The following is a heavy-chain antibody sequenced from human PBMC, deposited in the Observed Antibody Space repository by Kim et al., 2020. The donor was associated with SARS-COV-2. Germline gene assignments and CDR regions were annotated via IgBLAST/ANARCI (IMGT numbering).Heavy chain of an antibody. Sequence: GGSLRLSCAASGFTFSSYGMHWVRQAPGKGLEWVAVISYDGSNKYYADSVKGRFTISRDNSKNTLYLQMNSLRAEDTAVYYCARDPPMGIHVDDYWGQGTLVTVSS. CDR3: ARDPPMGIHVDDY. J-gene: IGHJ4*02. CDR2: ISYDGSNK. CDR1: GFTFSSYG. D-gene: IGHD3-10*01. V-gene: IGHV3-33*05.